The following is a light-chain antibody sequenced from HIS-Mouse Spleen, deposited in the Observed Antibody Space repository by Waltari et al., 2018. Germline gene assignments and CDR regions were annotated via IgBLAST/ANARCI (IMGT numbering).Light chain of an antibody. CDR1: QSVSSSY. Sequence: EIVLTHSPGTLSLSPGERATLSCRASQSVSSSYFAWYQQKHGQPPLLLNYGASSRATGIPNSFSGSGSRTNFTLTISRLEPEDFAVYYCQQYGSSYTFGQGTKLEIK. J-gene: IGKJ2*01. V-gene: IGKV3-20*01. CDR2: GAS. CDR3: QQYGSSYT.